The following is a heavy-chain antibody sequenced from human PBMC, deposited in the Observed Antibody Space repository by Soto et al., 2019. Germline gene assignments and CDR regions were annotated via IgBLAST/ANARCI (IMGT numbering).Heavy chain of an antibody. Sequence: EVQLLESGGGLVQPGGSLRLSCAASGFTFSNYGMSWVRQAPGKGLEWVSSISGGNTFYAGSVKGRFTISRDNSKNTLYLQMNSLTAEDTDVYYCATAPSSDCNSGACSLRSWGQGTLVTVSS. CDR2: SISGGNT. CDR1: GFTFSNYG. CDR3: ATAPSSDCNSGACSLRS. J-gene: IGHJ5*02. V-gene: IGHV3-23*01. D-gene: IGHD2-21*01.